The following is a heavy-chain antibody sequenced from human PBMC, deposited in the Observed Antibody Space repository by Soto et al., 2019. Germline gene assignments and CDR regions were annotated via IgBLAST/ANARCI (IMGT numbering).Heavy chain of an antibody. CDR3: AHRVLRTVFGLVTTTAIYFDF. D-gene: IGHD3-3*01. CDR1: GFSLTTSGVG. J-gene: IGHJ4*02. V-gene: IGHV2-5*02. CDR2: IYWDDDK. Sequence: QITLNESGPTQVKPRQTLTLTCTFSGFSLTTSGVGVGWIRQSPGKAPEWLALIYWDDDKRYSPSLKSRLTIIKDPSKNRVVLTMADLDPADTATYYCAHRVLRTVFGLVTTTAIYFDFWGQGSPVAVSS.